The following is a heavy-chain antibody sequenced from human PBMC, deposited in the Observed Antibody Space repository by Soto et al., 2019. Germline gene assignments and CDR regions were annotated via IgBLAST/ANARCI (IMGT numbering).Heavy chain of an antibody. CDR3: ARGIVPAAMLGTNWFDP. CDR1: GGTFSSYT. CDR2: IIPILGIA. D-gene: IGHD2-2*01. J-gene: IGHJ5*02. V-gene: IGHV1-69*02. Sequence: QVQLVQSGAEVKKPGSSVKVSCKASGGTFSSYTISWVRQAPGQGLEWMGRIIPILGIANYAQKFQGRVTMTSXTSXSXVYMELSGLRSEDTAVYYWARGIVPAAMLGTNWFDPWGQGTLVTVSS.